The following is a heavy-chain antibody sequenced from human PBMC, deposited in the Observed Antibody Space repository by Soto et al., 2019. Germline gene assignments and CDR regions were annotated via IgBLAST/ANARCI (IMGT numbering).Heavy chain of an antibody. CDR3: TTDPNLEWGSWFDP. D-gene: IGHD3-3*01. CDR1: GFTFSNAW. V-gene: IGHV3-15*07. Sequence: PGGSLRLSCAASGFTFSNAWMNWVRQAPGKGLEWVGRIKSKTDGGTTDYAAPVKGRFTISRDDSKSTLYLQMNSLKTEDTAVYYCTTDPNLEWGSWFDPWGQGTLVTVSS. CDR2: IKSKTDGGTT. J-gene: IGHJ5*02.